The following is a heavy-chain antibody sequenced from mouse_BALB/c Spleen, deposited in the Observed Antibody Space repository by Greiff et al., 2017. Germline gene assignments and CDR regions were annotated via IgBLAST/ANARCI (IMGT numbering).Heavy chain of an antibody. D-gene: IGHD1-1*01. V-gene: IGHV1-54*01. J-gene: IGHJ3*01. CDR3: ARSPYISTGRSWFAY. CDR1: GYTFSSYW. Sequence: QVQLQQSGAELMKPGASVKISCKATGYTFSSYWIEWVKQRPGQGLEWIGVINPGSGGTNYNEKFKGKATLTADKSSSTASMQLSSLTSDDSAVYFCARSPYISTGRSWFAYWGQGTLVTVSA. CDR2: INPGSGGT.